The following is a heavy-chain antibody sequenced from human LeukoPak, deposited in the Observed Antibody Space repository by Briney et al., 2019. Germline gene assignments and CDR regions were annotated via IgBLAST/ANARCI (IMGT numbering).Heavy chain of an antibody. J-gene: IGHJ6*03. CDR1: GYTFTSYD. Sequence: ASVKVSCKASGYTFTSYDINWVRQATGQGLEWMGWMNPNSGNTGYAQKFQGRVTITRNTSISTAYMELSSLRSEDTAVYYCARGKCSGGSCYVFYYYYYMDVWGKGTTVTVSS. V-gene: IGHV1-8*01. CDR3: ARGKCSGGSCYVFYYYYYMDV. D-gene: IGHD2-15*01. CDR2: MNPNSGNT.